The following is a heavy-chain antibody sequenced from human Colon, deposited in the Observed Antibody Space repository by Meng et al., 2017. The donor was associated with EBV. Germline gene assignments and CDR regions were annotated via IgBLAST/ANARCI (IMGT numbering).Heavy chain of an antibody. Sequence: QVQLQEPGPGLVKPSETLSLTCTVSGGSISSNGYYWDWVRQPPGKGLEWIGAIYHSGSTSYNPSLQSRVTMFVDTSKNQFSLMLISVTATDTAVYYCARRRGGSGRDCWGQGTLVTVSS. CDR2: IYHSGST. CDR1: GGSISSNGYY. V-gene: IGHV4-39*01. D-gene: IGHD3-10*01. J-gene: IGHJ4*02. CDR3: ARRRGGSGRDC.